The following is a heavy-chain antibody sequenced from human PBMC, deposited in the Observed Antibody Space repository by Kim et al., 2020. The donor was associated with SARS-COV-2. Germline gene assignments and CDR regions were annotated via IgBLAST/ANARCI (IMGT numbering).Heavy chain of an antibody. CDR3: ASPRSKDYYYGMDV. Sequence: NPALKSRVTISVDTSKNQFSLKLSSVTAADTAVYYCASPRSKDYYYGMDVWGQGTTVTVSS. V-gene: IGHV4-39*01. J-gene: IGHJ6*02.